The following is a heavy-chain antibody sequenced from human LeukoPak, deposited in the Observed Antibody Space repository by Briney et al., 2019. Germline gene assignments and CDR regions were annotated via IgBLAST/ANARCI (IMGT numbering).Heavy chain of an antibody. Sequence: ASVKVSYKDSGYTFTSYAMNWVRQAPGQGLEGMGWINTNTGNPTYAQGFTGRFVFSLDTSVSTAYLQISSLKAEATAVYYCARRYRYYDLLTGPTTTKYYYYYMDVWGKGTTVTVSS. V-gene: IGHV7-4-1*02. CDR2: INTNTGNP. J-gene: IGHJ6*03. D-gene: IGHD3-9*01. CDR3: ARRYRYYDLLTGPTTTKYYYYYMDV. CDR1: GYTFTSYA.